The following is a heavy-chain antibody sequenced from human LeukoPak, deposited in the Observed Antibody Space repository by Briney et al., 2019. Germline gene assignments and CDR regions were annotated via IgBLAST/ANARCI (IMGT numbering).Heavy chain of an antibody. J-gene: IGHJ6*02. V-gene: IGHV4-59*11. CDR2: IHYSGRL. CDR1: GGSISGHY. Sequence: SETLSLTCTVSGGSISGHYWTWIRQPPGKGLEWIGQIHYSGRLDYNPSLKSRVTISVDTSKNQLSLKVTSVTGADTAVYYCATFGVDYDMDVWGQGTTVTVSS. CDR3: ATFGVDYDMDV. D-gene: IGHD3-16*01.